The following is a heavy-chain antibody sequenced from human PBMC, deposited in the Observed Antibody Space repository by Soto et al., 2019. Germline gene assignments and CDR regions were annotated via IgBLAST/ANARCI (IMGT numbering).Heavy chain of an antibody. CDR1: GYTFTSYG. D-gene: IGHD3-3*01. V-gene: IGHV1-18*01. J-gene: IGHJ3*02. CDR2: ISAYNGNT. CDR3: ARDQTIFGVLDAFDI. Sequence: GASVKVSCKASGYTFTSYGISWVRQAPGQGLEWMGWISAYNGNTNYAQKLQGRVTMTTDTSTSTAYMELRSLRSDDTAVYYCARDQTIFGVLDAFDIWGQGTMVTVSS.